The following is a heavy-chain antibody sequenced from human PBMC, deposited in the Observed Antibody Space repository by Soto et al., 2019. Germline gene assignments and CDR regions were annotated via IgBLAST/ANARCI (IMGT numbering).Heavy chain of an antibody. CDR3: ARAGYSYGLDY. CDR1: GFSFSTYA. J-gene: IGHJ4*02. D-gene: IGHD5-18*01. Sequence: PGGSLRLSCAACGFSFSTYAMYWVRQAPGKGLEYVSVISSSGGSTHYANSVRGRFTISRDNSKNTLYLQMGSLRAEDMAVYYCARAGYSYGLDYWGQGTLVTVPS. CDR2: ISSSGGST. V-gene: IGHV3-64*01.